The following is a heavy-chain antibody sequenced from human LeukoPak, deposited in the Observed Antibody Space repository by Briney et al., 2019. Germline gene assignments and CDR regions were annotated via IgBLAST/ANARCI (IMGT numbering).Heavy chain of an antibody. J-gene: IGHJ4*02. CDR2: IYTSGST. D-gene: IGHD3-22*01. Sequence: SQTLSLTCTVSGGSISSGSYYWSWIRQPAGKGLEGIGRIYTSGSTNYNPSLKSLVTVSVDTSKNQFSLKLSSVTAADTAVYFCARRNYYDDTTYFDYWGQGTLVTVSS. V-gene: IGHV4-61*02. CDR3: ARRNYYDDTTYFDY. CDR1: GGSISSGSYY.